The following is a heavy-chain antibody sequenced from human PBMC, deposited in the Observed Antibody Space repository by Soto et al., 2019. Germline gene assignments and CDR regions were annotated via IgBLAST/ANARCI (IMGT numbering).Heavy chain of an antibody. V-gene: IGHV3-48*02. D-gene: IGHD6-13*01. J-gene: IGHJ5*02. CDR3: ARDSPYSSSWYDLNWSDP. CDR2: ISSSSSTI. CDR1: GFTFSSYS. Sequence: GGSLRLSCAASGFTFSSYSMNWVRQAPGKGLEWVSYISSSSSTIYYADSVKGRFTISRDNAKNSLYLQMNSLRDEDTAVYYCARDSPYSSSWYDLNWSDPWGQGTLVTVSS.